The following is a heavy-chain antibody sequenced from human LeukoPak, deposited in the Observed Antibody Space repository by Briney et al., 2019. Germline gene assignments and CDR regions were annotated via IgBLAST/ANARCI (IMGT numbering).Heavy chain of an antibody. CDR2: LSFDGGDK. Sequence: GGSLRLSCAASGFTFSNYGMHWVRQAPGKGLEWVAVLSFDGGDKYYADSVRGRFTISRDNSKNTLYLQMNSLRAVDTAVYYCAKGFSMMTTVTSDFDYWGQGTLVTVSS. CDR1: GFTFSNYG. V-gene: IGHV3-30*18. D-gene: IGHD4-17*01. CDR3: AKGFSMMTTVTSDFDY. J-gene: IGHJ4*02.